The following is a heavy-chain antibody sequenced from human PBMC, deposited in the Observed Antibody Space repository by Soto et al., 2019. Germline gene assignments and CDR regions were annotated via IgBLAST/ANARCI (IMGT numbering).Heavy chain of an antibody. V-gene: IGHV4-34*01. Sequence: PSETLSLTCAVYGGSFSGYYWSWIRQPPGKGLEWIGEINHSGSTNYNPSLKSRVTISVDTSKNQFSLKLSSVTAADTAVYYCARAYRYSYGRNWFDPWGQGTLVTVS. CDR2: INHSGST. CDR1: GGSFSGYY. CDR3: ARAYRYSYGRNWFDP. D-gene: IGHD5-18*01. J-gene: IGHJ5*02.